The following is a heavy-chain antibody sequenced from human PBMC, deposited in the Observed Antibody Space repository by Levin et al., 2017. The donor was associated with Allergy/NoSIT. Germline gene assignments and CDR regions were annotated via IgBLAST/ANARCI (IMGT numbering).Heavy chain of an antibody. D-gene: IGHD4-17*01. CDR3: ANGHPTTVTTFGY. CDR2: IYYSGST. CDR1: GGSIRSSSYY. J-gene: IGHJ4*02. V-gene: IGHV4-39*01. Sequence: SQTLSLPCTVSGGSIRSSSYYWGWIRQPPGKGLEWIGSIYYSGSTYYNPSLKSRVTISVDTSKNQFSLKLSSVTAADTAVYYCANGHPTTVTTFGYWGQGTLVTVSS.